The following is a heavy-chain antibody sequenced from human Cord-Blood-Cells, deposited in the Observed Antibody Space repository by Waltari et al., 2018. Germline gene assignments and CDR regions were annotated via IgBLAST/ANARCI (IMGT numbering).Heavy chain of an antibody. Sequence: QITLKESGPTLVKPTQTLTLTCTFSGFLLSTSGVGVGWIRQPPGKALEWLALIYWDDDKRYSPSLKSRLTITKDTSKNQVVLTMTNMDPVDTATYYCAHRQLGMGKDWYFDLWGRGTLVTVSS. D-gene: IGHD7-27*01. J-gene: IGHJ2*01. V-gene: IGHV2-5*02. CDR1: GFLLSTSGVG. CDR2: IYWDDDK. CDR3: AHRQLGMGKDWYFDL.